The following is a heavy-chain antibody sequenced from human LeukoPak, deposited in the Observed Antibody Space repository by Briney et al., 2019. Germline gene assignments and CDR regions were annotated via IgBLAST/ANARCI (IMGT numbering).Heavy chain of an antibody. V-gene: IGHV4-59*11. J-gene: IGHJ6*03. Sequence: SETLSLTCTVSGGSISSHYWSWIRQPPGKGLEWIGYIYYSGSTNYNPPLKSRVTISVDTSKNQFSLKLSSVTAADTAVYYCARVSSSSWYAGYYYYYYYMDVWGKGTTVTVSS. CDR2: IYYSGST. D-gene: IGHD6-13*01. CDR3: ARVSSSSWYAGYYYYYYYMDV. CDR1: GGSISSHY.